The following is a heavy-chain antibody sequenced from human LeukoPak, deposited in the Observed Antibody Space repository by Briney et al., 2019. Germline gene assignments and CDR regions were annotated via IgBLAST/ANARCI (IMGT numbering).Heavy chain of an antibody. V-gene: IGHV3-74*01. J-gene: IGHJ4*02. Sequence: PRGSLRLSCAASGFTFSSCWIHWVRQAPGKGLVWVSRINGDGSSTSYAASVRGRFTISRDNAKNTLYLQMNSLRAEDTAVYYCARAGDYGDYYFDYWGQGTLVTVSS. CDR2: INGDGSST. CDR1: GFTFSSCW. D-gene: IGHD4-17*01. CDR3: ARAGDYGDYYFDY.